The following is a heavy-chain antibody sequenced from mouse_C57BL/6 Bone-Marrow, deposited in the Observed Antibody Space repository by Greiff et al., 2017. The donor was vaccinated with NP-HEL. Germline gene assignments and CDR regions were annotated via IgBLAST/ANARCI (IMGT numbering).Heavy chain of an antibody. CDR2: ISDGGSYT. Sequence: EVMLVESGGGLVKPGGSLKLSCAASGFTFSSYAMSWVRQTPEKRLEWVATISDGGSYTYYPDNVKGRFTISRDNAKNNLYLQMSHLKSEDTAMYYGARDPNSNYVAWFAYWGQGTLVTVSS. D-gene: IGHD2-5*01. CDR3: ARDPNSNYVAWFAY. CDR1: GFTFSSYA. J-gene: IGHJ3*01. V-gene: IGHV5-4*01.